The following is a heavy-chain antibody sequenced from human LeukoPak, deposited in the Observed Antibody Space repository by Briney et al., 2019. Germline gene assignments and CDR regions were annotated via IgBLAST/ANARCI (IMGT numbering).Heavy chain of an antibody. CDR2: ISYDGSYN. Sequence: GGSLRLSCAASGFTFSDYGMHWVRQAPGKGLEWVAFISYDGSYNYYADSVKDRFTISRDNPKNTLYLQMNSLRAEDTAVYYCAKVIRSGTYLFDYWGQGTLVTGSS. D-gene: IGHD3-10*01. V-gene: IGHV3-30*18. J-gene: IGHJ4*02. CDR1: GFTFSDYG. CDR3: AKVIRSGTYLFDY.